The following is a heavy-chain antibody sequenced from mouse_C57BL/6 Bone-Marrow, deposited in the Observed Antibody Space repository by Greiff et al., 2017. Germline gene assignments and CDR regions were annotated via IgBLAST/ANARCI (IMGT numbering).Heavy chain of an antibody. CDR3: ARRDYDYDGWYFDV. J-gene: IGHJ1*03. Sequence: QVQLKESGAELARPGASVKLSCKASGYTFTSYGISWVKQRTGQGLEWIGEIYPRSGNTYYNEKFKGKATLTADKSSSTAYMGLRSLTSEDSAVYFCARRDYDYDGWYFDVWGTGTTVTVSS. V-gene: IGHV1-81*01. CDR2: IYPRSGNT. D-gene: IGHD2-4*01. CDR1: GYTFTSYG.